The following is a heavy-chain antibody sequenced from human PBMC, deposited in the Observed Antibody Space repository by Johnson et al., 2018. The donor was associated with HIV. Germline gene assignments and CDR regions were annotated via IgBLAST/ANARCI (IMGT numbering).Heavy chain of an antibody. CDR2: ARFDEVSK. Sequence: VQLVESGGGVVQPGRSLRLSCAASGFTFSSYGMHWVRQAPGKGLEWVAVARFDEVSKYYIDSVHGRFTISRDNSKNTLYLQMNNLRAEDTSVYYCAKDFGSSSWHAFDVWGQGTMVTVSS. J-gene: IGHJ3*01. CDR1: GFTFSSYG. CDR3: AKDFGSSSWHAFDV. D-gene: IGHD6-13*01. V-gene: IGHV3-33*06.